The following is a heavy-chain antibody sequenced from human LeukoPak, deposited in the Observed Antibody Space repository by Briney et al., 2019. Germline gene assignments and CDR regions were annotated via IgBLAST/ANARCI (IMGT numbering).Heavy chain of an antibody. CDR3: ARSLVDFWSGYPYTFDY. D-gene: IGHD3-3*01. CDR1: GGSISRGDYY. CDR2: IYYSGST. J-gene: IGHJ4*02. V-gene: IGHV4-30-4*08. Sequence: PSETLSLTCTVSGGSISRGDYYWGWPRQPAGTGLECPWYIYYSGSTYYNPSLKSRVTISVDTSKNQFSLKLSSVTAADTAVYYCARSLVDFWSGYPYTFDYWGQGTLVTVSS.